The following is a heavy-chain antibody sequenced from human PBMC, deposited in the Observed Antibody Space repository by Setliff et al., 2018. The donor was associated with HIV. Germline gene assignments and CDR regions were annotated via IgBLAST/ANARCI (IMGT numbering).Heavy chain of an antibody. CDR1: GFTFSSFN. D-gene: IGHD2-2*02. CDR2: ISSSTSTI. CDR3: ARSRYQLLYDMDV. V-gene: IGHV3-48*01. Sequence: PGGSLRLSCAASGFTFSSFNMNWVRQAPGKGLEWVSYISSSTSTIYYADSVKGRFTISRDNAKNSLYLQMNSLRAEDTAVYYCARSRYQLLYDMDVWGKGTTVTVS. J-gene: IGHJ6*03.